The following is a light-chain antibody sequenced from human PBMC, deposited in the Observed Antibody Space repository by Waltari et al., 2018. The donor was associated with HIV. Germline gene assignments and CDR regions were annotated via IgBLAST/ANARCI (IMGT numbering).Light chain of an antibody. CDR2: GVS. Sequence: QSALTQPASVSGSPGQSITISCTGTSSDVGGFNYVSWYQHHPGTAPKLMIYGVSNRPSGVSNRFSGSKAGNTASLTIAGLQAEDEADYYCSSYTTSSTLGMFGGGTKLTVL. V-gene: IGLV2-14*01. CDR1: SSDVGGFNY. CDR3: SSYTTSSTLGM. J-gene: IGLJ3*02.